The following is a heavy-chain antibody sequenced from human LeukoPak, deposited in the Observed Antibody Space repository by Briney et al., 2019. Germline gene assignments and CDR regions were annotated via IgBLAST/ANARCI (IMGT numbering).Heavy chain of an antibody. J-gene: IGHJ5*02. CDR3: AKGGGLLWLGESPRWFDP. Sequence: GGSLRLSCAASGFTFSTSAMSWVRQAPGKGLEYVSTVSGGVGTSTYYTDSVAGRFIISRDDPQNTLYLQMSSLRVEDAAVYYCAKGGGLLWLGESPRWFDPWGQGTLVTVSS. D-gene: IGHD3-10*01. V-gene: IGHV3-23*01. CDR2: VSGGVGTST. CDR1: GFTFSTSA.